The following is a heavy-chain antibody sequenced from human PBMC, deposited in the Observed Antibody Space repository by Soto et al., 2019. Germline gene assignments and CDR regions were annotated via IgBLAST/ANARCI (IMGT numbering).Heavy chain of an antibody. D-gene: IGHD1-1*01. CDR3: VARATVVNSPWFDP. V-gene: IGHV4-38-2*02. CDR1: GYSINSGYI. Sequence: SETLSLTCTVSGYSINSGYIWGWVRRPPGQGLEWIGSRYSTETTYYNSSLRRRVKMSIDTSKNQLSLVLRSVTAADTAVYYCVARATVVNSPWFDPWGQGTQVTVSS. J-gene: IGHJ5*02. CDR2: RYSTETT.